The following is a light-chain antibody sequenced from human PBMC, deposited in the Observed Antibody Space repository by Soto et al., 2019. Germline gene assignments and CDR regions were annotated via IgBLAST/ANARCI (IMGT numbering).Light chain of an antibody. V-gene: IGLV2-14*01. J-gene: IGLJ1*01. CDR2: EVS. CDR3: SSYTSSSTV. Sequence: QSALTQPASVSGSPGQSITISCTGTTNDVGDYNYVAWYQQHSGKVPRLMIYEVSNRPPGVSYRFSGSKSGSTASLTISGLQAEDEADYYCSSYTSSSTVFGTGTKVTVL. CDR1: TNDVGDYNY.